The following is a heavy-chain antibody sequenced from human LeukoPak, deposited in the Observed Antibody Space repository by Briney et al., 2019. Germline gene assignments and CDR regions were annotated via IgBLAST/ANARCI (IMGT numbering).Heavy chain of an antibody. CDR2: INYSGST. D-gene: IGHD2-2*01. Sequence: KASETLSLTCAVYGGSFSGYYWTWIRQPPGKGLEWIGEINYSGSTKYNPSLKSRVTISVDTSKNQFSLKLSSVTAADTAVYYCARRDQLQAFDIRGQGTMVTVSS. J-gene: IGHJ3*02. CDR1: GGSFSGYY. V-gene: IGHV4-34*01. CDR3: ARRDQLQAFDI.